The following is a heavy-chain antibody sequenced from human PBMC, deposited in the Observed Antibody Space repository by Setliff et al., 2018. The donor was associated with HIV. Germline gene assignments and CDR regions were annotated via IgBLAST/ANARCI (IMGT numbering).Heavy chain of an antibody. CDR1: GYTFTTYN. V-gene: IGHV1-2*06. CDR2: INPNSGGT. CDR3: ASKVYCTNGVCLDAFDT. D-gene: IGHD2-8*01. Sequence: ASVKVSCKASGYTFTTYNINWVRQAPGQGLEWMGRINPNSGGTNYAQKFQGRVTMTRDTSISTAYMELSRLRSDDTAVYYCASKVYCTNGVCLDAFDTWGQGTLVTVSS. J-gene: IGHJ3*02.